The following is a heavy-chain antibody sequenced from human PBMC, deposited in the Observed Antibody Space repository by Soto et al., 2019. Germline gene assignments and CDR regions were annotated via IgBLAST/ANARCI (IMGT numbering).Heavy chain of an antibody. CDR1: GFTFSSYS. Sequence: GGSLRLSCAASGFTFSSYSTNWVRQAPGKGLEWVSYISSSSSTIYYADSVKGRFTISRDNAKNSLYLQMNSLRAEDTAVYYCAGFSAKRVPFDPWGQGTLVTVSS. V-gene: IGHV3-48*01. J-gene: IGHJ5*02. D-gene: IGHD1-26*01. CDR2: ISSSSSTI. CDR3: AGFSAKRVPFDP.